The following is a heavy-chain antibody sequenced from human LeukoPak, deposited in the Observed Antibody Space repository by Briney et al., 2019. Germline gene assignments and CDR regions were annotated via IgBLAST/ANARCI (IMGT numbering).Heavy chain of an antibody. CDR3: ARQWPSRIAVAGTGDFDC. CDR1: GFTFNSYA. Sequence: PGGSLRLSCAASGFTFNSYAMSWVRQAPGKGLEWVSAISGSGGSTYYADSVKGRFTISRDNSKNTLYLQMNSLRAEDTAVYYCARQWPSRIAVAGTGDFDCWGQGTLVTVSS. J-gene: IGHJ4*02. CDR2: ISGSGGST. D-gene: IGHD6-19*01. V-gene: IGHV3-23*01.